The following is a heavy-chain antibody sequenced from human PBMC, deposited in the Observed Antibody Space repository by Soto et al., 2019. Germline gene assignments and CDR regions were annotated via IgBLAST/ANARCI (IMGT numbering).Heavy chain of an antibody. J-gene: IGHJ5*02. CDR1: GFTFNTYD. V-gene: IGHV3-21*01. D-gene: IGHD2-21*01. CDR3: VTSASARLLRHSRFDT. Sequence: EVQLVESGGGLVKPGGSLRLSCAASGFTFNTYDMNWVRQAPGKGLEWVSSITTSSAYIYYADSLKGRTTISGDNAKNSLVLQMTSLRADDTAVYYCVTSASARLLRHSRFDTWGQGTRVNVSS. CDR2: ITTSSAYI.